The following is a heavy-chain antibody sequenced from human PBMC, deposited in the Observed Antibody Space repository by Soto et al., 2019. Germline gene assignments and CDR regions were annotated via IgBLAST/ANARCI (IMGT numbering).Heavy chain of an antibody. CDR1: GGSISSYY. CDR2: IYYSGST. V-gene: IGHV4-59*08. CDR3: ARGTVDGDYWDFDY. Sequence: SETLSLTCTVSGGSISSYYWSWIRQPPGKGLEWIGYIYYSGSTNYNPSLKSRVTISVDTSKNQFSLKLSSVTAADTAVYYCARGTVDGDYWDFDYWGQGTLVTVSS. D-gene: IGHD4-17*01. J-gene: IGHJ4*02.